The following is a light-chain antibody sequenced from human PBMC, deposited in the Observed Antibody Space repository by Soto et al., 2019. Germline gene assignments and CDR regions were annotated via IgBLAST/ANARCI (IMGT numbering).Light chain of an antibody. J-gene: IGKJ1*01. CDR2: GAS. V-gene: IGKV3-20*01. CDR3: QQYGSSLWT. CDR1: QSVSSSY. Sequence: EIVLTQSPGTLSLSPGERATLSCRASQSVSSSYLAWYQQKPGQAPRLLIYGASSRATGIPARFSGSGSGTDFTLTISRLEPEYFAVYYCQQYGSSLWTFGQGTKVEIK.